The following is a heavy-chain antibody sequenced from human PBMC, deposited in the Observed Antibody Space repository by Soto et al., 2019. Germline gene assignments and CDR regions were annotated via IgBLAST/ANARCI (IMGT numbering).Heavy chain of an antibody. CDR3: ARDRSGTYHFDY. J-gene: IGHJ4*02. V-gene: IGHV4-31*03. CDR2: IYYSGST. CDR1: GGSISSGGYY. Sequence: HSGTLSLTCTVSGGSISSGGYYWSWIRQHPGKGLEWIGYIYYSGSTYYNPSLKSRVTISVDTSKNQFSLKLSSVTAADTAVYYCARDRSGTYHFDYWGQGSLVTVSS. D-gene: IGHD1-26*01.